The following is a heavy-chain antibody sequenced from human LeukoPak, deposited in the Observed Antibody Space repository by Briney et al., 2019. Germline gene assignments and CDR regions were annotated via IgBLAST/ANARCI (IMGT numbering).Heavy chain of an antibody. CDR3: ARVEWEPREFDP. Sequence: SETLSLTCTVSGYSISSGYYWGWIRQPPGKGLEWIGSIYHSGSTYYNPSLKSRVTISVDASKNQFSLKLSSVTAADTAVYYCARVEWEPREFDPWGQGTLVTVSS. CDR1: GYSISSGYY. CDR2: IYHSGST. J-gene: IGHJ5*02. V-gene: IGHV4-38-2*02. D-gene: IGHD1-26*01.